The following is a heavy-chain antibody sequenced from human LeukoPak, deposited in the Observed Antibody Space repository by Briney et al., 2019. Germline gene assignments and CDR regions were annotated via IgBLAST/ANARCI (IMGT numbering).Heavy chain of an antibody. V-gene: IGHV3-33*06. CDR1: GFTFSSYG. CDR2: IWYDGSDK. J-gene: IGHJ4*02. Sequence: GGSLRLSCAASGFTFSSYGMHWVRQAPGKGLEWVAVIWYDGSDKYYADSVKGRFTISRDNSKNTLSLQMNSLRPEDTAVYYCAKENPVGGTNYFDYWGQGTLVTVSS. D-gene: IGHD1-26*01. CDR3: AKENPVGGTNYFDY.